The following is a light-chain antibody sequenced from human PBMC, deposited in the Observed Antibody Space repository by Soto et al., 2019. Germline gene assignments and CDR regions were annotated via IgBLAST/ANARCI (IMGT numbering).Light chain of an antibody. CDR3: QQRANWPAT. Sequence: EIVLAQSPATLSLSPGERVTLTCRASQSVRSYLAWYQQKPGQAPRLLIYDASNRATGIPARFSGSGSGTDFTLTISSLEPEDFAVYYCQQRANWPATFGQGTRLEI. CDR1: QSVRSY. CDR2: DAS. V-gene: IGKV3-11*01. J-gene: IGKJ5*01.